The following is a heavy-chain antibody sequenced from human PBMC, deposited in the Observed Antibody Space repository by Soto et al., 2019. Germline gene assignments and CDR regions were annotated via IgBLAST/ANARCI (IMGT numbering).Heavy chain of an antibody. V-gene: IGHV3-15*01. Sequence: TWVRQAAGKGLEWVGRIKSKTDGGTADYAAPVKGRATISRDDSKNTVHLQMNSLKTEDTAVYYCTTGIYYDILTGYHNVAYWGQGALVTVSS. D-gene: IGHD3-9*01. J-gene: IGHJ4*02. CDR2: IKSKTDGGTA. CDR3: TTGIYYDILTGYHNVAY.